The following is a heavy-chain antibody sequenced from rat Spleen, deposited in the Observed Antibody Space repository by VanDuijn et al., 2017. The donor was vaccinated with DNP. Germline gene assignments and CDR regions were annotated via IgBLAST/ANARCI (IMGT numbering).Heavy chain of an antibody. CDR1: GFTFSDYD. CDR3: ARPDY. J-gene: IGHJ2*01. Sequence: EVQLVESGGGLVQPGRSLKLSCAASGFTFSDYDMAWVRQAPKKGLEWVATITYVGGITYYPDSVKGRFTISRDNAENTVYLQMNSLRSEDTATYYCARPDYWGQGVMVTVSS. CDR2: ITYVGGIT. V-gene: IGHV5-7*01.